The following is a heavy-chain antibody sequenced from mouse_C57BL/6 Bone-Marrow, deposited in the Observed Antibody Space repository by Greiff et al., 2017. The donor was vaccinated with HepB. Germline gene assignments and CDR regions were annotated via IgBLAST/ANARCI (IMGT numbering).Heavy chain of an antibody. J-gene: IGHJ2*01. Sequence: VQLQQSGPELVKPGASVKISCKASGYAFSSSWMNWVKQRPGKGLEWIGRIYPGDGDTNYNGKFKGNATLTADKSSSTAYMRLSSLTSEDSAVYFCARLGGYYFDYWGQGTTLTVSS. CDR2: IYPGDGDT. CDR1: GYAFSSSW. CDR3: ARLGGYYFDY. V-gene: IGHV1-82*01. D-gene: IGHD4-1*01.